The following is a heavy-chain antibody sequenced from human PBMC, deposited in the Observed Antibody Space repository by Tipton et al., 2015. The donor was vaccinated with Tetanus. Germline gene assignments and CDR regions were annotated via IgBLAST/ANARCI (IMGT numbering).Heavy chain of an antibody. CDR1: GSTFSYYG. CDR2: IWYDGSNK. CDR3: ARGMAEASNCGGDCYSDY. Sequence: SLRLSCAASGSTFSYYGMHWVRQAPGKGLEWVAVIWYDGSNKYYADSVKGRFTISRDNAKNSLYLQMISLRAEDTAVYSCARGMAEASNCGGDCYSDYWGQGTLVTVSS. J-gene: IGHJ4*02. D-gene: IGHD2-21*02. V-gene: IGHV3-33*03.